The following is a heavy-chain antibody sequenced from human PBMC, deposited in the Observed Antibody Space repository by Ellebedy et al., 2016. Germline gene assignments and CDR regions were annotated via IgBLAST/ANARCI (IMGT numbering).Heavy chain of an antibody. J-gene: IGHJ2*01. D-gene: IGHD1-26*01. CDR1: GFTFSSYG. CDR2: ISYDGSNK. CDR3: AKEVGKGGSYWYFDL. Sequence: GGSLRLXCAASGFTFSSYGMHWVRQAPGKGLEWVAVISYDGSNKYYADSVKGRFTISRDNSKNTLYLQMNSLRAEDTAVYYCAKEVGKGGSYWYFDLWGRGTLVTVSS. V-gene: IGHV3-30*18.